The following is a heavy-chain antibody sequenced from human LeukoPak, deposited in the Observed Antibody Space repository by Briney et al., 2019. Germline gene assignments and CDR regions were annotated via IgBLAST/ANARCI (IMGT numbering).Heavy chain of an antibody. CDR1: GYTFTSYG. CDR2: ISAYNGNT. Sequence: ASVKVSCKASGYTFTSYGISWVRQAPGQGLEWMGWISAYNGNTNYAQKLQGRVTMTTDTSTSTAYMELRSLRSDDMAVYYCARDRGDIVVVPAATQPFGYGMDVWGQGTTVTVSS. D-gene: IGHD2-2*01. J-gene: IGHJ6*02. CDR3: ARDRGDIVVVPAATQPFGYGMDV. V-gene: IGHV1-18*03.